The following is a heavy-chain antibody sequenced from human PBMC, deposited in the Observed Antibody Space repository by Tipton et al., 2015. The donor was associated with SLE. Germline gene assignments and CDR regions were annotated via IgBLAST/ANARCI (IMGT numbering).Heavy chain of an antibody. D-gene: IGHD1-26*01. CDR1: GFTFSSYW. CDR3: ARQPPGSPFYYYYGMDV. V-gene: IGHV3-30-3*01. J-gene: IGHJ6*02. Sequence: QVQLVQSGGGLVQPGGSLRLSCAASGFTFSSYWMSWVRQAPGKGLEWVAVISYDGSNKYYADSVKGRFTISRDNSKKTVYLQMNSLRAEDTAVYYCARQPPGSPFYYYYGMDVWGQGTTVTVSS. CDR2: ISYDGSNK.